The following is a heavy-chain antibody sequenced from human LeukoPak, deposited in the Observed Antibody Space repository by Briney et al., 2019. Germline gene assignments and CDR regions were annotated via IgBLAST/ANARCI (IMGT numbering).Heavy chain of an antibody. V-gene: IGHV3-7*01. Sequence: GGSLRLSCEGSEFSFSSYWMSWVRQAPGKGLEWVAKIKQDGSEKYYVDSVKGRFTISRDNAKNSMYLLMNSLRVEDTAVYYCVRDVLYYYGTERLFWFDPWGQGTLVTVSS. J-gene: IGHJ5*02. CDR2: IKQDGSEK. CDR1: EFSFSSYW. CDR3: VRDVLYYYGTERLFWFDP. D-gene: IGHD3-10*01.